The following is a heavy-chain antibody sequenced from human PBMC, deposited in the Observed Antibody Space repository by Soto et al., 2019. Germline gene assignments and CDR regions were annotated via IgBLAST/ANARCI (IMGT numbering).Heavy chain of an antibody. J-gene: IGHJ4*02. CDR3: ARQYTVTVSYFDY. CDR1: GDSITCNNHY. D-gene: IGHD4-17*01. CDR2: VYSRGST. V-gene: IGHV4-39*01. Sequence: PSETLSLTCTVSGDSITCNNHYLVWIRQPPGKGLEWIGAVYSRGSTYYNPSLKSRVSMSVDTSKNQFSLNVSSVTAADTALYFCARQYTVTVSYFDYWGLGTLVTVSS.